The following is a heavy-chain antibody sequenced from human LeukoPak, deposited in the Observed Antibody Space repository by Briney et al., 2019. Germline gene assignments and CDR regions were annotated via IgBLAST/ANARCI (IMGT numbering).Heavy chain of an antibody. J-gene: IGHJ4*02. Sequence: GGSLRLSCAASGFTFSSYGMHWVRQAPGKGLEWVAFIRYDGSNKYYADSVKGRFTISRDNSKNTLYLQMSSLRAEDTAVYYCAKDRYYYGSGSYPTPDYWGQGTLVTVSS. D-gene: IGHD3-10*01. V-gene: IGHV3-30*02. CDR2: IRYDGSNK. CDR3: AKDRYYYGSGSYPTPDY. CDR1: GFTFSSYG.